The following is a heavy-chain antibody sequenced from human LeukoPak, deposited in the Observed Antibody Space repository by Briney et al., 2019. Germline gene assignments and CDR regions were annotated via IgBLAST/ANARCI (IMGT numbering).Heavy chain of an antibody. V-gene: IGHV1-46*01. CDR1: GYTFTSYY. CDR2: INPSGGST. D-gene: IGHD3-9*01. CDR3: ARGCYDILTGYSPPAYYFDY. Sequence: ASVNVSCKASGYTFTSYYMHWVRQAPGQGLEWMGIINPSGGSTSYAQKFQGRVTMTRDASTSTVYMELSSLRSEDTAVYYCARGCYDILTGYSPPAYYFDYWGQGTLVTVSS. J-gene: IGHJ4*02.